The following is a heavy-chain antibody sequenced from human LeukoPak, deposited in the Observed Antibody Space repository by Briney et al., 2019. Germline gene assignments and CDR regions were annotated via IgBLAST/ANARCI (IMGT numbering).Heavy chain of an antibody. CDR2: IKQDGSEK. J-gene: IGHJ4*02. Sequence: GGSLRLSCAASGFTFSSYAMSWVRQAPGKGLEWVANIKQDGSEKYYVDSVKGRFTISRDNAKNSLYLQMNSLRAEDTAVYYCARDNYYDSSGYYDAPYYFDYWGQGTLVTVSS. V-gene: IGHV3-7*01. CDR1: GFTFSSYA. CDR3: ARDNYYDSSGYYDAPYYFDY. D-gene: IGHD3-22*01.